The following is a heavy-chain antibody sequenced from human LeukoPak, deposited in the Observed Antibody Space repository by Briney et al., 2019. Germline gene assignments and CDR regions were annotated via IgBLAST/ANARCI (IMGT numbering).Heavy chain of an antibody. CDR1: GFTFSNHY. J-gene: IGHJ4*02. V-gene: IGHV3-11*04. D-gene: IGHD4-23*01. CDR3: ARGWTDQLRWFDF. Sequence: GGSLRLSCAASGFTFSNHYMAWIRQAPGKGLEWVSYITPRSRNIEYEDSVKGRFTISRDDAKKSLYLQMNTLRAEDTAVYYCARGWTDQLRWFDFWGQGTLVAVSS. CDR2: ITPRSRNI.